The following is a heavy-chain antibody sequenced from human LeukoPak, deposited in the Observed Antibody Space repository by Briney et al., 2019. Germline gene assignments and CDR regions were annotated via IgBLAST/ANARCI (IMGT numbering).Heavy chain of an antibody. CDR2: IIPIFGTA. CDR1: GGTFSSYA. CDR3: ARDQYSSGWPYFGY. Sequence: GSSVKFSCKASGGTFSSYAISGVRQAPGQGLEWMGGIIPIFGTANYAQKFQGRVTITADESTSTAYMELSSLRSEDTAVYYCARDQYSSGWPYFGYWGQGTLVTVSS. D-gene: IGHD6-19*01. V-gene: IGHV1-69*01. J-gene: IGHJ4*02.